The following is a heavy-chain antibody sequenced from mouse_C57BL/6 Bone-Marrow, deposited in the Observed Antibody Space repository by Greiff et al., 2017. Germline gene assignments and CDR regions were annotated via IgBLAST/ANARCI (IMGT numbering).Heavy chain of an antibody. CDR1: GYAFSSSW. D-gene: IGHD1-1*01. V-gene: IGHV1-82*01. CDR2: IYPGDGDT. J-gene: IGHJ2*01. CDR3: ARNDYYGSSPYYFDY. Sequence: QVQLQQSGPELVKPGASVKISCKASGYAFSSSWMNWVKQRPGKGLEWIGRIYPGDGDTNYNGKVKGKATLTADKSSSTAYMQLSSLTSEDSAVYFCARNDYYGSSPYYFDYWGQGTTLTVSS.